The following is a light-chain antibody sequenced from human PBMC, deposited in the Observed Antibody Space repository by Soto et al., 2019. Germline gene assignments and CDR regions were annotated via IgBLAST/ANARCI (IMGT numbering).Light chain of an antibody. CDR1: QSVSNN. CDR2: LAS. CDR3: QQYNNWPPTT. Sequence: EIVMTQSPATLSVSPGERATLSCRASQSVSNNLAWYQQKPGQAPRLLIYLASTRATGIAARFSGSGSGTEFTLTISSLQSEDFPVYYCQQYNNWPPTTFGQGTRLEIK. J-gene: IGKJ5*01. V-gene: IGKV3D-15*01.